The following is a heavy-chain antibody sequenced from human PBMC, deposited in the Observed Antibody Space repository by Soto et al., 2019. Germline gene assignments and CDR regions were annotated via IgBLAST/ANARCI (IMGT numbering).Heavy chain of an antibody. D-gene: IGHD2-8*02. Sequence: GGSLRLSCAASGFICSSYDMSWVRQAPGKALEWVSTILVSDSTHYDDSVRGRFTISRDRSKNTVYLQMNSLTAGDTAVYYCAKETATGGGAFDISGQGTTVTVSS. CDR3: AKETATGGGAFDI. CDR1: GFICSSYD. CDR2: ILVSDST. J-gene: IGHJ3*02. V-gene: IGHV3-23*01.